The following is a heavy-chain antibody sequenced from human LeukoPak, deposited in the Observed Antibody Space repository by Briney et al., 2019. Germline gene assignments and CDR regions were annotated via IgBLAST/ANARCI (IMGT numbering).Heavy chain of an antibody. Sequence: GGSLRLSCVASGFTFSSYAMSWVRQAPGKGLEWVSDINGSGGSTYYADSVKGRFTISRDNSKNTLYLQMNSLRAEDTAVYYCAKKYSTGLDPWGQGTLVTVSS. J-gene: IGHJ5*02. CDR1: GFTFSSYA. V-gene: IGHV3-23*01. D-gene: IGHD1-26*01. CDR3: AKKYSTGLDP. CDR2: INGSGGST.